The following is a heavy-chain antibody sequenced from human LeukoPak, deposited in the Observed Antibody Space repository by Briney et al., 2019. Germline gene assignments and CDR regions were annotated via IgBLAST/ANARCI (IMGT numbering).Heavy chain of an antibody. CDR3: ARGRIAAGNNWFDP. V-gene: IGHV4-4*07. J-gene: IGHJ5*02. CDR1: GGSISSYY. Sequence: SETLSLTCTVSGGSISSYYWSWIRQRAGKGLEWIGRIYTSGSTNYNPSLKSRVTMSVDTSKNQFSLKLSSVTAADTAVYYCARGRIAAGNNWFDPWGQGTLVTVSS. D-gene: IGHD6-13*01. CDR2: IYTSGST.